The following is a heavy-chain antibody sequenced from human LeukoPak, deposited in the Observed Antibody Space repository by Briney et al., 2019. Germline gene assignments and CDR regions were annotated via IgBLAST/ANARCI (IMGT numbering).Heavy chain of an antibody. CDR2: IIPILGIA. J-gene: IGHJ4*02. D-gene: IGHD4-17*01. Sequence: GASVKVSCKASGGTFSSYAISWVRQAPGQGLEWMGRIIPILGIANYAQKFQGRVTTTADKSTSTAYMELSSLRSEDTAVYYCARDSPYGDYIYYWGQGTLVTVSS. CDR3: ARDSPYGDYIYY. CDR1: GGTFSSYA. V-gene: IGHV1-69*04.